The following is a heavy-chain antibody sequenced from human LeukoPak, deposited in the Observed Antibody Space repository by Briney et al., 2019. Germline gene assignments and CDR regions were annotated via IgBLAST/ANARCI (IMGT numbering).Heavy chain of an antibody. J-gene: IGHJ4*02. CDR3: ARTRYYDFWSGYYGPKDKDYVHYFDY. V-gene: IGHV4-34*01. Sequence: SESLSLTCAVYGGSFSGYYWSWIRQPPGKGLGWSGEINHSGSTNYNPSLKRRVTISVDTSQNQFSLKLSSVTAADTAVYYCARTRYYDFWSGYYGPKDKDYVHYFDYWGQGTLVTVSS. CDR1: GGSFSGYY. CDR2: INHSGST. D-gene: IGHD3-3*01.